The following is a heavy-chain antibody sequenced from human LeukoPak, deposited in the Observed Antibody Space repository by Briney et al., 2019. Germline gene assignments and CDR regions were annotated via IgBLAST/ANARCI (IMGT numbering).Heavy chain of an antibody. CDR3: AMGDYYDSSGYPLLYH. CDR2: IYYSGST. CDR1: GCSISSCY. Sequence: PSEPLSLTCTVSGCSISSCYWSWIRQPPGKGLEWIGYIYYSGSTNYNPSLKSRVTISVDTSKNQFSLKLSSVTAADTAVYYCAMGDYYDSSGYPLLYHWGQGTLVTVSS. D-gene: IGHD3-22*01. V-gene: IGHV4-59*01. J-gene: IGHJ5*02.